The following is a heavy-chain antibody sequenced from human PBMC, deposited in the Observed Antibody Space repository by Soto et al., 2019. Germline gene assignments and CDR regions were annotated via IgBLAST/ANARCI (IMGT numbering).Heavy chain of an antibody. J-gene: IGHJ4*02. V-gene: IGHV3-30-3*01. CDR2: ISYDGSNK. CDR1: GFTFSSYA. D-gene: IGHD5-18*01. Sequence: GGSLRLCCAASGFTFSSYAMHWVRQAPGKGLEWVAVISYDGSNKYYADSVKGRFTISRDNSKNTLYLQMNSLRAEDTAVYYCASGRTWIQLCPPLDYWGQGTLVTVSS. CDR3: ASGRTWIQLCPPLDY.